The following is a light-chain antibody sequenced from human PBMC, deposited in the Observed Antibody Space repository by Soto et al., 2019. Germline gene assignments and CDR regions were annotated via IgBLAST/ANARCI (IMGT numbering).Light chain of an antibody. CDR3: QQYNNWPPGP. CDR1: QDVTTN. V-gene: IGKV3-15*01. Sequence: EISMTQFPAILSASPGGGATLSCRAAQDVTTNFAWYQLRRGQPPRLLIYGASTRATGIPARFSGSGSGTEFTLTISSLQSEDFAVYYCQQYNNWPPGPFGQGTRLEIK. J-gene: IGKJ5*01. CDR2: GAS.